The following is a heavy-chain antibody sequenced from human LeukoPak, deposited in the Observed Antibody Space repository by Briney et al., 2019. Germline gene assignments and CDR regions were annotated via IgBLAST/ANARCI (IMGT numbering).Heavy chain of an antibody. CDR2: IKTKADGGTT. Sequence: GGSLRLSCAASGFTFSNAWMSWVRQAPGKGLEWVGRIKTKADGGTTEYAAPVKGRFTISRDDSKNTLFLQMNSLRTEDTAVYYSPTGRYFDWLLCNYWGQGTLVTVSS. CDR3: PTGRYFDWLLCNY. CDR1: GFTFSNAW. J-gene: IGHJ4*02. V-gene: IGHV3-15*01. D-gene: IGHD3-9*01.